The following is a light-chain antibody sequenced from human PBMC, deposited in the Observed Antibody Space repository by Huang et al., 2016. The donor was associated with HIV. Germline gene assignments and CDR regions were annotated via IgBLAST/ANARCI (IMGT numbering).Light chain of an antibody. J-gene: IGKJ2*01. CDR2: AAS. CDR1: PSVNIH. CDR3: QQDNYWPYT. V-gene: IGKV3-15*01. Sequence: DTVMTHSPATLSVSPGESSTVSCRASPSVNIHLAWYQQNPGQAPRLLIYAASTRATGSQARFSGSGAGTEFTLSISSLQSEDFALYYCQQDNYWPYTFGQGTKLEIK.